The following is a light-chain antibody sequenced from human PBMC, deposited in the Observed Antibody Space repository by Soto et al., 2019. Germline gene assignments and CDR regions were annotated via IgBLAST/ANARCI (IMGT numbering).Light chain of an antibody. CDR2: DAS. J-gene: IGKJ5*01. Sequence: EIVLTQSPATLSLSPGERATLSCRASQSVSSYLAWYQQKPGQAPRLLIYDASNRATGIPARFSGSGSGADFTLTISSLEPEDFALYYCQQHINWPLTFGGGTRLEIK. CDR3: QQHINWPLT. CDR1: QSVSSY. V-gene: IGKV3-11*01.